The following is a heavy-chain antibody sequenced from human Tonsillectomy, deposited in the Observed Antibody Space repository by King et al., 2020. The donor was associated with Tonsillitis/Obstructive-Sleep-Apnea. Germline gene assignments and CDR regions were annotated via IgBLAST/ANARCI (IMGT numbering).Heavy chain of an antibody. CDR1: GGTFSSYA. J-gene: IGHJ4*02. CDR2: IIPIFGTA. V-gene: IGHV1-69*01. CDR3: ARAFYYDSSGYYYYFDY. Sequence: VQLVESGAEVKKPGSSVKVSCKASGGTFSSYAISWVRQAPGQGLEWMGGIIPIFGTANYAQKFQGRVTITADESTSTAYMELSSLRSEDTAVYYCARAFYYDSSGYYYYFDYWGQGTLVTVSS. D-gene: IGHD3-22*01.